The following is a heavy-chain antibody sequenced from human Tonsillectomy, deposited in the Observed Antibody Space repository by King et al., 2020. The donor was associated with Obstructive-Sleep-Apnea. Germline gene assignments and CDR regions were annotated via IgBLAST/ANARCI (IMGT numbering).Heavy chain of an antibody. V-gene: IGHV3-7*03. CDR2: MKRDGSDK. Sequence: DVQLVESGGGLVQPGGSLRLSCAASGFTFSDYWMSWVRQAPGKGLEWVANMKRDGSDKYYVDSVKGRFTMSRDNAKNSLYLQMNSLRVEDTAVYYCTRDLAARYYYYGMDVWGQGTTVTVSS. CDR3: TRDLAARYYYYGMDV. CDR1: GFTFSDYW. J-gene: IGHJ6*02. D-gene: IGHD6-6*01.